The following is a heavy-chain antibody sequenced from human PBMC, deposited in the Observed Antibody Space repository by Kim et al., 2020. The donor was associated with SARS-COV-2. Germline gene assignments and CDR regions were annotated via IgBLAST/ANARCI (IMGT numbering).Heavy chain of an antibody. CDR2: ITGNGAVT. CDR3: ANRGVDAVMGRLCDY. J-gene: IGHJ4*02. CDR1: GFTFSTYG. D-gene: IGHD5-18*01. Sequence: GGSLRLSCAASGFTFSTYGMSWVRQAPGKGLEWVSAITGNGAVTYYADSVKGRFAISRDNSKNTLYLQMNSLRAEDTAIYYCANRGVDAVMGRLCDYWGQGTLVTVSS. V-gene: IGHV3-23*01.